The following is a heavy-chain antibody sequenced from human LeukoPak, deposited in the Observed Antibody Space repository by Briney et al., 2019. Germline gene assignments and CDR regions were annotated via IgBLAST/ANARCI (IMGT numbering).Heavy chain of an antibody. V-gene: IGHV4-39*02. Sequence: SETLSLTCTVSGGSISSSSYYWGWIRQPSGKGLEWIGSIYYSGSTYYNPSLKSRVTISVDTSKNQFSLKLSSVTAADTAVYYCAREYCSGGSCYYYYYMDVWGKGTTVTVSS. CDR1: GGSISSSSYY. CDR3: AREYCSGGSCYYYYYMDV. CDR2: IYYSGST. J-gene: IGHJ6*03. D-gene: IGHD2-15*01.